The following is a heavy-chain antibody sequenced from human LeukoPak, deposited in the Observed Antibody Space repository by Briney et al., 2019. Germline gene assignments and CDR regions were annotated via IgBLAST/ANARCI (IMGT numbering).Heavy chain of an antibody. V-gene: IGHV1-46*01. D-gene: IGHD3-22*01. Sequence: SVKVSCKASGYTFTSYYMHWVRQAPGQGLEWMGIINPSGGSTSYAQKFQGRVTMTRDTSTSTVYMELSSVRSDDTAVYYCARVLSGPIVVPSGGIDYWGQGTLVTVSS. J-gene: IGHJ4*02. CDR1: GYTFTSYY. CDR2: INPSGGST. CDR3: ARVLSGPIVVPSGGIDY.